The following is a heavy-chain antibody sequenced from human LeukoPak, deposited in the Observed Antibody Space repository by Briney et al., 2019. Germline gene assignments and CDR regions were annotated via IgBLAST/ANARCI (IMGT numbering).Heavy chain of an antibody. V-gene: IGHV3-48*02. D-gene: IGHD7-27*01. CDR3: ARDENWGSAYHYHGMDV. J-gene: IGHJ6*02. CDR1: GFSFSDYS. Sequence: GGSLRLSCAASGFSFSDYSMNWVRQAPGKGLEWVSYISRGSTITYYGESVKGRFTISRDNAKNSVYLEMNSLRDEDTAVYYCARDENWGSAYHYHGMDVWGQGTTVTVSS. CDR2: ISRGSTIT.